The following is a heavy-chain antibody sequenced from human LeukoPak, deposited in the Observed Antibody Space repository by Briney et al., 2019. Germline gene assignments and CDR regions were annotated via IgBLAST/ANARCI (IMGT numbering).Heavy chain of an antibody. V-gene: IGHV1-8*01. Sequence: GASVKVSCKASGYTFTSYDINWVRQATGQGLEWMGWMNPNSGNTGYAQKFQGRVTMTRNTSISTAYMELSSLRSEDTAVYYCARVGDVAVAGTTAEYFQHWGQGTLVTVSS. CDR3: ARVGDVAVAGTTAEYFQH. CDR1: GYTFTSYD. CDR2: MNPNSGNT. J-gene: IGHJ1*01. D-gene: IGHD6-19*01.